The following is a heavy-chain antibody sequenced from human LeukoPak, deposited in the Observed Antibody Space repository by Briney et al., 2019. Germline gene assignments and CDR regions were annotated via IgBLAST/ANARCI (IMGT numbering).Heavy chain of an antibody. J-gene: IGHJ4*02. CDR1: GFTFSSYG. V-gene: IGHV3-30*02. CDR2: IRYDGSNK. D-gene: IGHD4-17*01. CDR3: AKASDYGDYVYRAPTDY. Sequence: GGSLRLSCAASGFTFSSYGMHWVRQAPGKGLEWVAFIRYDGSNKYYADSVKGRFTISRDNSKNTLYLQMNSLRAEDTAVYYCAKASDYGDYVYRAPTDYWGQGTLVTVSS.